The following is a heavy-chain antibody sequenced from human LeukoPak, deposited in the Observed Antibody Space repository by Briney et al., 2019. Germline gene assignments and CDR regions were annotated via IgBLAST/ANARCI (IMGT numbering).Heavy chain of an antibody. CDR2: ISSSGTTT. Sequence: GGSLRLSCAASGFTFSDHYMSWIRQAPGMGLEWVSYISSSGTTTYYADSVKGRFTISRDNAKNSPYLQMNSLRVEDTAVYYCAREDVEEAFDIWGQGTMVTVSS. J-gene: IGHJ3*02. CDR3: AREDVEEAFDI. V-gene: IGHV3-11*01. D-gene: IGHD1-1*01. CDR1: GFTFSDHY.